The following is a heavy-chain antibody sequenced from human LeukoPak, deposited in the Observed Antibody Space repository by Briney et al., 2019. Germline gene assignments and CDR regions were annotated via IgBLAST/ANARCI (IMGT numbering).Heavy chain of an antibody. D-gene: IGHD1-1*01. CDR1: GFIFSTYS. CDR3: ARGPGGAFDF. J-gene: IGHJ3*01. CDR2: ISSSSTI. Sequence: GGSLRLSCAASGFIFSTYSMNWVRQAPGKGLEWVSYISSSSTIYYADSVKGRFTISRDNAKNSLYLQINTLRAEDTAVYYCARGPGGAFDFWGQGAMVTVSS. V-gene: IGHV3-48*01.